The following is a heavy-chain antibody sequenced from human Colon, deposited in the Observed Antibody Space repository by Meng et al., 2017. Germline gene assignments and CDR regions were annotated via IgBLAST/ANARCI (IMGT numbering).Heavy chain of an antibody. J-gene: IGHJ4*02. CDR3: ARHGGWHFDY. CDR1: GGSISSSQW. Sequence: QGQLQESGPGVVEPSGTLSRTCEVSGGSISSSQWWSWVRQPPGKGLEWIGQIYLGGSPAYSPSLESRITMSVDKSNNQFSLRLRSVTAADTAVYYCARHGGWHFDYWGQGTLVTVSS. CDR2: IYLGGSP. V-gene: IGHV4-4*02. D-gene: IGHD6-19*01.